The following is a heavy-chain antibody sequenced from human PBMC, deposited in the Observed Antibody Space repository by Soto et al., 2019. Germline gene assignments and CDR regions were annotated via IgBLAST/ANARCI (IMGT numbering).Heavy chain of an antibody. CDR2: IKSKTDGGTT. D-gene: IGHD2-2*01. CDR1: GFTFSNAW. V-gene: IGHV3-15*01. J-gene: IGHJ6*03. CDR3: TTDPVVVVPAATTYYDYYIDV. Sequence: EVQLVESGGGLVKPGGSLRLSCAASGFTFSNAWMSWVRQAPGKGLEWVGRIKSKTDGGTTDYAAPVKGRFTISRDESKNTLYLQMNSLKTEDTGVYYCTTDPVVVVPAATTYYDYYIDVWGKGTTVTVAS.